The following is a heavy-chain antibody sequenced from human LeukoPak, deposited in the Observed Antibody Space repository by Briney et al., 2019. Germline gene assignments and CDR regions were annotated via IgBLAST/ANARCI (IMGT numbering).Heavy chain of an antibody. Sequence: ASVKVSCKASGYTFNIYDINWVRQAPGQGLEWMGCMNPNSGNTGYAQKFKGRVTMTRNTSITTAYMEWRSLKSDDKAVYYCAREDYYGSGSFSNWLGPWGQGTLVTVSS. V-gene: IGHV1-8*01. D-gene: IGHD3-10*01. CDR1: GYTFNIYD. CDR3: AREDYYGSGSFSNWLGP. J-gene: IGHJ5*02. CDR2: MNPNSGNT.